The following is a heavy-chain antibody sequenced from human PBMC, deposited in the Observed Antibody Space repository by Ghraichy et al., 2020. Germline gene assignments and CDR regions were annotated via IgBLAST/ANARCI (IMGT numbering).Heavy chain of an antibody. J-gene: IGHJ6*02. Sequence: LSLTCAASGFTFSSYAMHWVRQAPGKGLEWVAVISYDGSNKYYADSVKGRFTISRDNSKNTLYLQMNSLRAEDTAVYYCARDREKVFWSGPYYYYYGMDVWGQGTTVTVSS. CDR3: ARDREKVFWSGPYYYYYGMDV. CDR1: GFTFSSYA. V-gene: IGHV3-30*04. CDR2: ISYDGSNK. D-gene: IGHD3-3*01.